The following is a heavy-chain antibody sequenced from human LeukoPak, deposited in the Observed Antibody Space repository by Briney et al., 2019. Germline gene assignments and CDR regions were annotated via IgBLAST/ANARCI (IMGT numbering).Heavy chain of an antibody. Sequence: ASVKVSCKTYGYTFTDNYMHWVRQAPGQGLEWMGWINPNSGGTNYAQKFQGRVTMTRDTSISTAYMELSRLRSDDTAVYYCVRDQVVLQYNWFDPWGQGTLVTVSS. J-gene: IGHJ5*02. CDR3: VRDQVVLQYNWFDP. D-gene: IGHD6-13*01. CDR1: GYTFTDNY. CDR2: INPNSGGT. V-gene: IGHV1-2*02.